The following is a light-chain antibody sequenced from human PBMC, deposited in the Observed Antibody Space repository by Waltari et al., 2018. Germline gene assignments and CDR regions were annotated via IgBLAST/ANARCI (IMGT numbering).Light chain of an antibody. CDR1: TSDIGAYNY. V-gene: IGLV2-14*03. Sequence: QSALTQPASVSGSPGQSITISCTGTTSDIGAYNYVSWYQQHPGKAPKLLIYDVSHRPSGISDRFSGSKSGNTAALDISGLQAEDEADYDCSSYTGSSTLFGTGTEVTVL. J-gene: IGLJ1*01. CDR2: DVS. CDR3: SSYTGSSTL.